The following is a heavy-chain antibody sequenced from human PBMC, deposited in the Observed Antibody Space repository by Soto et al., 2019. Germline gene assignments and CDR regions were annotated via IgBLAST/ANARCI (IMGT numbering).Heavy chain of an antibody. Sequence: SETLSVNCAVYGGSCSGYYWSWIRQSPGKGLEWIGEVNPTGSTKYNPSLKSRVTISVDTSKNQFSLNLNSVTAADTALYYCARSREQWLVDAFDIWGQGTMVTVS. CDR3: ARSREQWLVDAFDI. CDR1: GGSCSGYY. V-gene: IGHV4-34*01. J-gene: IGHJ3*02. CDR2: VNPTGST. D-gene: IGHD6-19*01.